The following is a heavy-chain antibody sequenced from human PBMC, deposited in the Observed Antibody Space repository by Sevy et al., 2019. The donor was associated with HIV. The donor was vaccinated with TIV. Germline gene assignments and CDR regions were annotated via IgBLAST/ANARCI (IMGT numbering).Heavy chain of an antibody. D-gene: IGHD3-10*01. J-gene: IGHJ4*02. Sequence: SETLSLTCSVSGVSITSGHYYWSWIRQPAGGGLEWIGRIYSGGTTNYHPSLKNRVTILEDTSKNEFSLRLTSVTAADTAVYYCGREPHQYYYNAGSLIDSWGQGTLVTVSS. CDR2: IYSGGTT. CDR1: GVSITSGHYY. V-gene: IGHV4-61*02. CDR3: GREPHQYYYNAGSLIDS.